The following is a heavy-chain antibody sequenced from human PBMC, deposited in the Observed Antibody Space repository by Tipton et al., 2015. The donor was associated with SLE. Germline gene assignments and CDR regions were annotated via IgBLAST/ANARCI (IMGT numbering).Heavy chain of an antibody. V-gene: IGHV3-30*04. CDR1: GFTFSSYA. CDR2: ISYDGSNK. J-gene: IGHJ6*03. D-gene: IGHD1-7*01. CDR3: ARDMITGTNYYYMDV. Sequence: SLRLSCAASGFTFSSYAMHWVRQAPGKGLEWVAVISYDGSNKYYADSVKGRFTISRDNSKNTLYLQMNSLRAEDTAVYYCARDMITGTNYYYMDVWGRGTTVTVSS.